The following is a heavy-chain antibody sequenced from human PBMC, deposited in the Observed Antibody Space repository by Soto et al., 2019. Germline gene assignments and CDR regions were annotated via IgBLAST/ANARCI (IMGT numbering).Heavy chain of an antibody. J-gene: IGHJ3*02. D-gene: IGHD1-26*01. V-gene: IGHV4-61*01. Sequence: LSLTFTVSGGSVSSGSYYWSWIRQPPGKGLEWIGYIYYSGSTNYNPSLKSRDTISVDRSKNQFSLELSSVTAADTAVYYCARDRPYSGSYWDAFDIWGQGTMVTVSS. CDR2: IYYSGST. CDR3: ARDRPYSGSYWDAFDI. CDR1: GGSVSSGSYY.